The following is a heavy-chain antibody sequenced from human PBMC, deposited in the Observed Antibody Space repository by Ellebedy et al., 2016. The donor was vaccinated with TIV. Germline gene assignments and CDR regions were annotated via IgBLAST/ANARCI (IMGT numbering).Heavy chain of an antibody. Sequence: AASVKVSCKASRYTFTSYYMHWVRQAPGQGLEWMGIINPSGGSTTYAQKLQGRVTMTRDTSTSTVYMELSRLRSEDTAVYYCASARSSGWLHTPDYWGQGTLVTVSS. J-gene: IGHJ4*02. CDR3: ASARSSGWLHTPDY. CDR1: RYTFTSYY. V-gene: IGHV1-46*04. D-gene: IGHD6-19*01. CDR2: INPSGGST.